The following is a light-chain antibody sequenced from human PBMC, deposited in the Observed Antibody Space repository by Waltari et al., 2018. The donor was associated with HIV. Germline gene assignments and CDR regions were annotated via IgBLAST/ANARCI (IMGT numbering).Light chain of an antibody. V-gene: IGLV2-23*02. CDR2: EVT. CDR3: CSYASSGTLVV. Sequence: QSALTQPASVSGSPGQSISISCTEASSDIGNSNLVSWYQHHTGRAPKLLIFEVTKRPSGVSNRFSGSRSGNTASLTISDLQAEDGADYYCCSYASSGTLVVFGGGTRVTVL. CDR1: SSDIGNSNL. J-gene: IGLJ2*01.